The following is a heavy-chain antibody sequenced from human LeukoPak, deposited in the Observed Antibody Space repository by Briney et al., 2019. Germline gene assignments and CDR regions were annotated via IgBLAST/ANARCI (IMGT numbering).Heavy chain of an antibody. CDR1: NVPFADHY. D-gene: IGHD3-3*01. CDR3: AKYYDLWSGDDAFDI. V-gene: IGHV4-59*11. CDR2: VYYSALT. J-gene: IGHJ3*02. Sequence: PSETLSLTCTVSNVPFADHYWSWIRQSPGKGLEWIGYVYYSALTNYNPSLRSRVTISIDTSKNQFSLHLSSVTAADTAVYYCAKYYDLWSGDDAFDIWGRGTMVIVSS.